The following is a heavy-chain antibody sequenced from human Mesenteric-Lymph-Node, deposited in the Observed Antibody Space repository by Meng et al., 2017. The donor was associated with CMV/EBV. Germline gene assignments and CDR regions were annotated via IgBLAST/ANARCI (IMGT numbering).Heavy chain of an antibody. CDR3: ARDVGGGDY. CDR1: GFAFSNYW. V-gene: IGHV3-7*04. D-gene: IGHD1-26*01. J-gene: IGHJ4*02. Sequence: LYCEGDGFAFSNYWMSWVRQAPGKGLEWVANIKQDGSEKYYVDSVKGRFTVSRDNAKNSLYLQMNSLRAEDTAVYYCARDVGGGDYWGQGTLVTVSS. CDR2: IKQDGSEK.